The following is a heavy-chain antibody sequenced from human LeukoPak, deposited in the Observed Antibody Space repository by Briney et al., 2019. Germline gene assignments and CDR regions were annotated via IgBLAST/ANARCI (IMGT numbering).Heavy chain of an antibody. CDR3: ARDLRLIVVVITRGGAFDI. V-gene: IGHV3-30*04. D-gene: IGHD3-22*01. J-gene: IGHJ3*02. Sequence: GGSLRLSCAASGFTFSSYAMHWVRQAPGKGLEWVAVISYDGSNKYYADSVKGRFTISRDNSKNTLYLQMNSLRAEDTAVYYCARDLRLIVVVITRGGAFDIWGQGTMVIVSS. CDR1: GFTFSSYA. CDR2: ISYDGSNK.